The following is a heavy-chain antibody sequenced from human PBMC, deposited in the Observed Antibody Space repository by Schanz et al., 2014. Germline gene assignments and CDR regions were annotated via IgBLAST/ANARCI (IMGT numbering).Heavy chain of an antibody. CDR1: GGTFSSYT. D-gene: IGHD3-9*01. J-gene: IGHJ5*02. Sequence: QVQLVQSGAEVKKPGSSVKVSCKASGGTFSSYTISWVRQAPGQGPEWMGRIIPILGIGNDAQKFKGRVTITADKSADTSYMELSSLTSEDTAIYYCARALGHFDILTGSYNIRWLDPWGQGTLVTVSS. CDR3: ARALGHFDILTGSYNIRWLDP. V-gene: IGHV1-69*02. CDR2: IIPILGIG.